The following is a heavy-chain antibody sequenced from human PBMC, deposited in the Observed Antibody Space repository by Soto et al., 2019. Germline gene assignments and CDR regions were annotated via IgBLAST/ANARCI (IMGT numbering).Heavy chain of an antibody. D-gene: IGHD3-3*01. Sequence: GGSLRLSCAASGFTFSSYWMSWVRQAPGKGLEWVANIKQDGSEKYYVDSVKGRFTISRDNAKSSLYLQMNSLRAEDTAVYYCARDRRVYYDFWSGYPRSRRYYGMDVWGQGTTVTVSS. CDR3: ARDRRVYYDFWSGYPRSRRYYGMDV. J-gene: IGHJ6*02. V-gene: IGHV3-7*01. CDR1: GFTFSSYW. CDR2: IKQDGSEK.